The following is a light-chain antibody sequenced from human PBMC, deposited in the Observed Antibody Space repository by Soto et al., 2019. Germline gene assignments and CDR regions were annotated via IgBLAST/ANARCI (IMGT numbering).Light chain of an antibody. CDR2: SAS. V-gene: IGKV3-15*01. J-gene: IGKJ5*01. CDR3: QQYNKWPRT. CDR1: QSVSSN. Sequence: EIVMTQSPATLSVSPGERATLSCRASQSVSSNLAWYQQKPGQTPSLLIYSASTGATGIPDRFSGSGAGTEFTLTISRLQSEDFAVYYCQQYNKWPRTFGQGTRLEIK.